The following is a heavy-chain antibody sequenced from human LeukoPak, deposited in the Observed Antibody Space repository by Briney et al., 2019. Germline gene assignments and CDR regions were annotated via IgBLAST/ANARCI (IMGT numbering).Heavy chain of an antibody. CDR3: ARDSIRDGTNSGFDY. Sequence: GSSVKVSCKASVGTFSSYAISWVRQAPGQGLEWMGRIIPIFGTANYAQKFQGRVTITTDESTSTAYMELSSLRSEDTAVYYCARDSIRDGTNSGFDYWGQGTLVTVSS. D-gene: IGHD5-24*01. V-gene: IGHV1-69*05. J-gene: IGHJ4*02. CDR1: VGTFSSYA. CDR2: IIPIFGTA.